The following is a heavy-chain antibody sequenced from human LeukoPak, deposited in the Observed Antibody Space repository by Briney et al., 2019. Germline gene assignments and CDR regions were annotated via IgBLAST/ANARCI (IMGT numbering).Heavy chain of an antibody. V-gene: IGHV4-4*07. CDR3: ARVGDSATYFDY. CDR2: ILTGGNT. Sequence: SETLSLTCTVSGGSISSYYWSWLRQPAGKGLEWIGRILTGGNTNYNPSLKSRVTMSGDGSKNQFSLKLSSVTAADTAVYYCARVGDSATYFDYWGQGTLVTVSS. D-gene: IGHD2-21*02. J-gene: IGHJ4*02. CDR1: GGSISSYY.